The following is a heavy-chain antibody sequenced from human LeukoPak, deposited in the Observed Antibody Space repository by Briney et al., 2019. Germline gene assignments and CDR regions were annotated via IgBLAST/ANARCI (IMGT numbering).Heavy chain of an antibody. V-gene: IGHV1-24*01. J-gene: IGHJ6*02. Sequence: ASVKVSCKVSGYTLTELSMHWVRQAPGKVLEWMGGFDPEDGETIYAQKFQGRVTMTEDTSTDTAYMELSSLRSEDTAVYYCATVGPHCSGGSCYYYCMDVWGQGTTVTVSS. CDR2: FDPEDGET. CDR3: ATVGPHCSGGSCYYYCMDV. CDR1: GYTLTELS. D-gene: IGHD2-15*01.